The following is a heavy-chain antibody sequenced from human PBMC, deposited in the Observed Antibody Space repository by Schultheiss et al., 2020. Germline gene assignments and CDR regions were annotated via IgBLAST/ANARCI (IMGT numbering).Heavy chain of an antibody. Sequence: SETLSLTCAVSGYSISSGYYWGWIRQPPGKGLEWIGYIYYSGSTNYNPSLKSRVTISVDTSKNQFSLKLSSVTAADTAVYYCARRAVVVIGMYYFDYWGQGTLVTVSS. J-gene: IGHJ4*02. D-gene: IGHD3-22*01. CDR1: GYSISSGYY. V-gene: IGHV4-38-2*01. CDR3: ARRAVVVIGMYYFDY. CDR2: IYYSGST.